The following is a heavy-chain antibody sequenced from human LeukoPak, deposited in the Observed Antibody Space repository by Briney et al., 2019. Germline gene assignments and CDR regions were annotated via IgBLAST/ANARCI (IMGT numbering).Heavy chain of an antibody. Sequence: GGSLRLSCAASGFTLSNAWMSWVRKAPGKGLKWVGRIKSKTDGGTTDYAAPVKGRFTISRDDSKNTLYLQMNSLRAEDTAVYYCARDYDSSGYYPFLGYWGQGTLVTVSS. CDR2: IKSKTDGGTT. J-gene: IGHJ4*02. CDR1: GFTLSNAW. CDR3: ARDYDSSGYYPFLGY. D-gene: IGHD3-22*01. V-gene: IGHV3-15*01.